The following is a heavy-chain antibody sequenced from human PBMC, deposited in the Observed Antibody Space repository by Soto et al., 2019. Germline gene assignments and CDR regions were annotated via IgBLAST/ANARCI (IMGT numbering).Heavy chain of an antibody. D-gene: IGHD6-13*01. CDR3: ARVPSIAAAGILDP. CDR2: IIPILGIA. J-gene: IGHJ5*02. Sequence: SVKVSCKASGGTFSSYTISWVRQAPGQGLEWMGRIIPILGIANYAQKFQGRVTIAADKSTSTAYMELSSLRSEDTAVYYCARVPSIAAAGILDPWGQGTLVTVSS. CDR1: GGTFSSYT. V-gene: IGHV1-69*02.